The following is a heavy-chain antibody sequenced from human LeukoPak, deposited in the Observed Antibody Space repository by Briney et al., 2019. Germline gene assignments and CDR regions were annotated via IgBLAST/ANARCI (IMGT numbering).Heavy chain of an antibody. D-gene: IGHD2-8*01. CDR2: ISSSSSTV. CDR1: GFIFSTST. J-gene: IGHJ3*02. CDR3: VRDSYYAFDI. V-gene: IGHV3-48*04. Sequence: GGSLRLSCAASGFIFSTSTMNWVRQAPGKGLEWVSYISSSSSTVFHADSVKGRFTISRDNARSSLFLHMNSLRAEDTAIYYCVRDSYYAFDIWGQGTVVAVSS.